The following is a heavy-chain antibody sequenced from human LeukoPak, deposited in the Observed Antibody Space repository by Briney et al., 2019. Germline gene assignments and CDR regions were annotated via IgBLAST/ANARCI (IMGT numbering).Heavy chain of an antibody. CDR3: ARDPRLYCSGSSCFQSYYFDL. CDR1: GGSINTYY. V-gene: IGHV4-59*01. Sequence: SETLSLTCTVSGGSINTYYWSWIRQPPGKGLEWIGCINYSGTTNYNPSLKNRVTISVDTSKNHFSLRLTSVTAADTAVYYCARDPRLYCSGSSCFQSYYFDLWGLGALATVSS. CDR2: INYSGTT. D-gene: IGHD2-15*01. J-gene: IGHJ2*01.